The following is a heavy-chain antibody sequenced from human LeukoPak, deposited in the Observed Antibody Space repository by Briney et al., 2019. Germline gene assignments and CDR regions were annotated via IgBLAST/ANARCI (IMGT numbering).Heavy chain of an antibody. CDR3: ARRTAAAGWFDP. Sequence: SVTLSLTCAVYGGSFSGYYWSWIRQPPGKGLEWIGEINHSGSTNYNPSLKSRVTISVDTSKNQFSLKLSSVTAADTAVYYCARRTAAAGWFDPWGQGTLVTVSS. CDR1: GGSFSGYY. J-gene: IGHJ5*02. V-gene: IGHV4-34*01. D-gene: IGHD6-13*01. CDR2: INHSGST.